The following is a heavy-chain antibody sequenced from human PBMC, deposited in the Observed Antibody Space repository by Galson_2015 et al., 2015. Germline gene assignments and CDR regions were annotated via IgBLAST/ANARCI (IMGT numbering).Heavy chain of an antibody. Sequence: SLRLSCAASGFTFSSYSMNWVRQAPGKGLEWVSYISSSSSTIYYADSVRGRFTISRDNAKNSLYLQMNSLRDEDTAVYYCARDKSGYCSSTSCAGPNYYYYYMDVWGKGTTVTVSS. V-gene: IGHV3-48*02. CDR2: ISSSSSTI. D-gene: IGHD2-2*01. CDR1: GFTFSSYS. CDR3: ARDKSGYCSSTSCAGPNYYYYYMDV. J-gene: IGHJ6*03.